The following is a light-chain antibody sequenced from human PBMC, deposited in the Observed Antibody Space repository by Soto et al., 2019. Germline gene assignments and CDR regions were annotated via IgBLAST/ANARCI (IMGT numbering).Light chain of an antibody. Sequence: DIQMTQSPSSLSASVGDRVTITCRTSQTISSYLNWCQQKPGKAPKLLIYPASSLQSGVPSRFSASGSGTDFTLTISSLQPEDFATYYCQQSYSIPLTFGGGTKVEIK. CDR1: QTISSY. J-gene: IGKJ4*01. V-gene: IGKV1-39*01. CDR2: PAS. CDR3: QQSYSIPLT.